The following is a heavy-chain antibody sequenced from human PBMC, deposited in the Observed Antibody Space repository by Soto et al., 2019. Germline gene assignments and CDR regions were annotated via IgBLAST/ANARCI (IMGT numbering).Heavy chain of an antibody. J-gene: IGHJ4*02. D-gene: IGHD3-9*01. CDR3: ARDYLTFDY. CDR1: GGSISSYY. V-gene: IGHV4-59*01. CDR2: IYYSGST. Sequence: SETLSLTCTVAGGSISSYYWSWIRQPPGKGLEWIGYIYYSGSTNYNPSLKSRVTISVDTSKNQFSLKLSSVTAADTAVYYCARDYLTFDYWGQGTLVTVSS.